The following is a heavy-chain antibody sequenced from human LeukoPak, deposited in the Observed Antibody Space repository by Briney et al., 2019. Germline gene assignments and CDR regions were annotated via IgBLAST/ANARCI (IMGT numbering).Heavy chain of an antibody. CDR3: ARDRGGSYYRNWFDP. D-gene: IGHD1-26*01. J-gene: IGHJ5*02. Sequence: PGGSLRLSXAASGFTFSSYWMHWVRQAPGKGLVWVSRINSDGSSTSYADSVKGRFTISRDNAKNTLYLQMNSLRAEDTAVYYCARDRGGSYYRNWFDPWGQGTLVTVSS. CDR2: INSDGSST. CDR1: GFTFSSYW. V-gene: IGHV3-74*01.